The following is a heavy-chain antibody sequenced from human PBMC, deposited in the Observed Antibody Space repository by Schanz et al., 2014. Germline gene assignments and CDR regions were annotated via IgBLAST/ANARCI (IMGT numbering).Heavy chain of an antibody. Sequence: EVQLVESGGGLVKPGGSLRLSCEASEFTFSSYKMNWVRQAPGKGLEWVSSISSSGSYIHYADSVKGRFTISRDNAKNTLYLQMNSLRAEDTAVYYCARDSRPNYDVLTDYDSIDYWGQGTLVTVSS. CDR2: ISSSGSYI. V-gene: IGHV3-21*01. CDR1: EFTFSSYK. J-gene: IGHJ4*02. D-gene: IGHD3-9*01. CDR3: ARDSRPNYDVLTDYDSIDY.